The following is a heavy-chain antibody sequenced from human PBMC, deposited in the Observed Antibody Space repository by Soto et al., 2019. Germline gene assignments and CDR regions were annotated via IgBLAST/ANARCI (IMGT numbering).Heavy chain of an antibody. CDR1: GGSISSYY. D-gene: IGHD4-4*01. J-gene: IGHJ6*03. CDR2: IYYSGST. CDR3: ARRAPVAVSKQYYYYYYMDV. V-gene: IGHV4-59*08. Sequence: SETLSLTCTVSGGSISSYYWSWIRQPPGKGLEWIGYIYYSGSTNYNPSLKRRDTMTEETSKNHYSLKLSAVTAADTAVYYCARRAPVAVSKQYYYYYYMDVWGKGTTVTVSS.